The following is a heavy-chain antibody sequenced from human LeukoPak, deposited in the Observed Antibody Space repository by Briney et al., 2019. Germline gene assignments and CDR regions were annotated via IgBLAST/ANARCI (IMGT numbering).Heavy chain of an antibody. J-gene: IGHJ4*02. CDR2: ISSTGAYI. D-gene: IGHD3-10*01. Sequence: GESLRLSCATSGFTFSSSTFGSYTMNWVRQAPGKGLEWVSSISSTGAYIYYTDSVKGRFTISRDNSKNTLYLQMSSLRAEDTAVYYCVKDYYGSGSQLDYWGQGTLVTVSS. CDR3: VKDYYGSGSQLDY. CDR1: GFTFSSSTFGSYT. V-gene: IGHV3-21*01.